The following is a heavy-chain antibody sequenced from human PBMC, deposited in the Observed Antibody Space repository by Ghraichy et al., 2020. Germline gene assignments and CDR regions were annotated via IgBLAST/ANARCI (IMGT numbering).Heavy chain of an antibody. J-gene: IGHJ4*02. CDR1: GGSISSYY. V-gene: IGHV4-59*08. Sequence: SETLSLTYTVSGGSISSYYWSWIRQPPGKGLEWIGYIYYSGSTNYNPSLKSRVTISVDTSKNQFSLKLSSVTAADTAVYYCARHARRLRYYFDYWGQGTLVTVSS. CDR3: ARHARRLRYYFDY. D-gene: IGHD4-17*01. CDR2: IYYSGST.